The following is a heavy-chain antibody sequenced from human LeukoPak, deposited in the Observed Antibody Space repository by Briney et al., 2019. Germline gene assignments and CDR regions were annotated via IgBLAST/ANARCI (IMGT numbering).Heavy chain of an antibody. J-gene: IGHJ4*02. Sequence: GGSLRLSCAASGFTFSSYGMHWVRQAPGKGLEWVAVIWYDGGNKYYADSVKGRFTISRDNSKNTLYLQMNSLRAEDTAVYYCARDSRYCSGGSCYSVSNYWGQGTLVTVSS. V-gene: IGHV3-33*01. D-gene: IGHD2-15*01. CDR1: GFTFSSYG. CDR3: ARDSRYCSGGSCYSVSNY. CDR2: IWYDGGNK.